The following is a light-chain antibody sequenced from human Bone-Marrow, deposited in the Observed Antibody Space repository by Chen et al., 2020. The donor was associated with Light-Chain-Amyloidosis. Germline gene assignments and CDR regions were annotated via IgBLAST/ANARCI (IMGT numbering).Light chain of an antibody. CDR1: QTISSNY. CDR2: GSS. J-gene: IGKJ4*01. V-gene: IGKV3-20*01. CDR3: QQYGTSPHT. Sequence: EIVLTQSPGTLSLSPGEGANLSCRASQTISSNYLTWYQQKFGQAPRLLIYGSSSRATGIPDRFTGSGSGTDFTLSINRLEPEDFAMYYCQQYGTSPHTFGGGTKVETK.